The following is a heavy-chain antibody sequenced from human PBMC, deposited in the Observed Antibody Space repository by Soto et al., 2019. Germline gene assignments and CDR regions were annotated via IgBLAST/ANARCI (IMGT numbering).Heavy chain of an antibody. D-gene: IGHD1-26*01. V-gene: IGHV1-46*03. Sequence: GASVKVSCKSSKYTFTSYDVHWVRQAPGQGLEWMGLINPSDGSASYAQPFQGRVTLTRDTSTSTVYVQLSSLRSEDTAVYFCALGRGRPYYFEYRGQGTLVTVSS. CDR3: ALGRGRPYYFEY. CDR2: INPSDGSA. CDR1: KYTFTSYD. J-gene: IGHJ4*02.